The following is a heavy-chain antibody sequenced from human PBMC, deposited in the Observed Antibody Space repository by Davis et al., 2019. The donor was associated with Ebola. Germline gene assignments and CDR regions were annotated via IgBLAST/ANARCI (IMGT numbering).Heavy chain of an antibody. Sequence: SETLSLTCAVYGGSFRGYYWSCIRQPPGKGLEWIGEINHSGSTNYNPSLKSRVTISVDTSKNQFSLKLSSVTAADTAVYYCARGTMVRGVNLAYWGQGTLVTVSS. D-gene: IGHD3-10*01. CDR3: ARGTMVRGVNLAY. CDR2: INHSGST. CDR1: GGSFRGYY. V-gene: IGHV4-34*01. J-gene: IGHJ4*02.